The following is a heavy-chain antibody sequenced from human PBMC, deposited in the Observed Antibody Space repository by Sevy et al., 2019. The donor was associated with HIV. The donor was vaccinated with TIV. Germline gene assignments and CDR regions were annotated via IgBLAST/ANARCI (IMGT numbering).Heavy chain of an antibody. J-gene: IGHJ4*02. D-gene: IGHD6-13*01. CDR2: IYWDDDK. V-gene: IGHV2-5*02. CDR1: GFSLSTSGVG. Sequence: SGPTLVSPTQTLTLTCTFSGFSLSTSGVGVGWIRQSPGKSLEWLALIYWDDDKRYSPSLKSRLTITKDTSKNQVVLTMTNMDPVDTATYYCAHLADGYSSSPEDFLPDYWGQGTLVTVSS. CDR3: AHLADGYSSSPEDFLPDY.